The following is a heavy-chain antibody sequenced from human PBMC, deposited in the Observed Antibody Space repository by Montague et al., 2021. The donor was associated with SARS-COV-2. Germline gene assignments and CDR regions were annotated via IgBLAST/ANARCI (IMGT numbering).Heavy chain of an antibody. Sequence: SLRLSCAASGFTFSSYEMNWVRQAPGKGLEWVSYISSSGSTICYADSVKGRFTISRDNAKNSLYLQMNSLRAEDTAVYYCAPREWELGAFDIWGQGTMVTVSS. D-gene: IGHD1-26*01. V-gene: IGHV3-48*03. CDR2: ISSSGSTI. J-gene: IGHJ3*02. CDR1: GFTFSSYE. CDR3: APREWELGAFDI.